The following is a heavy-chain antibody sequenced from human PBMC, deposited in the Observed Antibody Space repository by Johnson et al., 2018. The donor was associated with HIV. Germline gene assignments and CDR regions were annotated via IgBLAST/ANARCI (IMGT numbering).Heavy chain of an antibody. V-gene: IGHV3-43D*03. CDR3: VKDSDTYYYGSGDAFDV. Sequence: VQLVESGGGVVQPGKSLRLSCAASGFTFDNYAMHWVRQAPGKGLEWVSLISWDGGSSHYADSVQGRFTISRDNTKNSLYLQMNSLRDEDTALYYFVKDSDTYYYGSGDAFDVWGQGTMVTVSS. D-gene: IGHD3-10*01. J-gene: IGHJ3*01. CDR2: ISWDGGSS. CDR1: GFTFDNYA.